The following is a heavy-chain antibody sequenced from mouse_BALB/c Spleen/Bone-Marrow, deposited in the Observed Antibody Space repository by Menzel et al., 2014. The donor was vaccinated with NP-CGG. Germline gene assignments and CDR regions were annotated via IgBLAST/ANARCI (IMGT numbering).Heavy chain of an antibody. CDR1: GFTFSSYG. V-gene: IGHV5-6-3*01. CDR2: INSNGGST. D-gene: IGHD1-1*01. CDR3: ARDPLYYYA. J-gene: IGHJ3*01. Sequence: EVKLVESGGGLVQPGGSLKLSRAASGFTFSSYGMSWVRQTPDKRLELVATINSNGGSTYYPDSVKGRFTISRDNAKNTLYLQMSSLKSEDTAMYYCARDPLYYYAWGQGTLVTVSA.